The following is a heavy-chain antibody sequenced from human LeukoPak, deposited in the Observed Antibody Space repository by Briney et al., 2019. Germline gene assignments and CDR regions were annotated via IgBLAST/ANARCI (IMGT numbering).Heavy chain of an antibody. V-gene: IGHV3-30-3*01. Sequence: PGGSLRLSCAASGFTFSSYAMHWVRQAPGKGLEWVAVISYDGSNKYYADSVKGRFTIFRDNSKNTLYLQMNSLRAEDTAVYYCARDGSSSWFSYYFDYWGQGTLVTVSS. CDR2: ISYDGSNK. J-gene: IGHJ4*02. CDR1: GFTFSSYA. CDR3: ARDGSSSWFSYYFDY. D-gene: IGHD6-13*01.